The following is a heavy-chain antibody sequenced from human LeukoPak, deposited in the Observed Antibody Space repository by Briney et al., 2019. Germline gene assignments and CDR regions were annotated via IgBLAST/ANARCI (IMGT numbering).Heavy chain of an antibody. D-gene: IGHD1-20*01. CDR3: ARAVTGYYYYGMDV. V-gene: IGHV1-8*01. Sequence: ASVKVSCKASGDTFTSYDFNWVRQATGQGLEWMGWMNPNNGNTGYAQKSQGRVTMTWDTSLSTAYMELSSLRSEDTAVYYCARAVTGYYYYGMDVWGQGTTVTVSS. CDR1: GDTFTSYD. CDR2: MNPNNGNT. J-gene: IGHJ6*02.